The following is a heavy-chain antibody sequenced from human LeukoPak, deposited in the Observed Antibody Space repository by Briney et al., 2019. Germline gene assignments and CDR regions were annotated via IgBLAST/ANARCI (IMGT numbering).Heavy chain of an antibody. CDR3: ARAYCSGGSCPPYYFDY. CDR1: GGTFSSYA. V-gene: IGHV1-69*05. Sequence: SVKVSCKASGGTFSSYAISWVRQAPGQGLEWMGGIIPIFGTANYAQKFQGRVTITTDESTSTAYMELSSLRSEDTAVYYCARAYCSGGSCPPYYFDYWGQGTLVTVSS. D-gene: IGHD2-15*01. CDR2: IIPIFGTA. J-gene: IGHJ4*02.